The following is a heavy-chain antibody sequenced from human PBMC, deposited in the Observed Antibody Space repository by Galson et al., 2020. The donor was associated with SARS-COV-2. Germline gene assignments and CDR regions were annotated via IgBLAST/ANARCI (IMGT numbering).Heavy chain of an antibody. CDR3: ARDQTYYESRGYHNWFDP. CDR1: GGSISSYY. D-gene: IGHD3-22*01. V-gene: IGHV4-59*01. Sequence: SETLSLTCAVSGGSISSYYWSWIRQPPGKGLEWIGYIHYSGSTNYNPSLKSRVTITVATSKNQFSLKLTAVTAADTAVYYCARDQTYYESRGYHNWFDPGGQGSLVAVSS. J-gene: IGHJ5*02. CDR2: IHYSGST.